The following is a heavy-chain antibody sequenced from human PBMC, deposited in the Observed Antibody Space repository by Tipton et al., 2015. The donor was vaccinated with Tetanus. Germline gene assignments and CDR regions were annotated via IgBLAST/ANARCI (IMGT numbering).Heavy chain of an antibody. CDR3: ARDYFGSGSNYYFDS. CDR1: GYTFTRYG. D-gene: IGHD3-10*01. Sequence: QVQLVQSGAEVKKPGASVKVSCKASGYTFTRYGLTWVRQAPGQGPEWMGWISGYNGNPNYAPKFQGRVTMTTDTTTNTAYMELRSLRSDDTAVYYCARDYFGSGSNYYFDSWGQGSQVSVSS. CDR2: ISGYNGNP. V-gene: IGHV1-18*01. J-gene: IGHJ5*01.